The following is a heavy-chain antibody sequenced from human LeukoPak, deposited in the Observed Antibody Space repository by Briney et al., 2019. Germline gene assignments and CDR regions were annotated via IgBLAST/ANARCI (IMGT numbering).Heavy chain of an antibody. V-gene: IGHV1-18*01. CDR1: DYTFTSYG. D-gene: IGHD6-19*01. J-gene: IGHJ3*02. CDR3: ARDKAVADSGWAFDI. Sequence: GASVKVSCKASDYTFTSYGISWVRQAPGQGLGWMGWISGYNGNTNHAQKLQGRVTMTTDTSTSTAYMELRSLRSDDTSVYYCARDKAVADSGWAFDIWGQGTMVTVSS. CDR2: ISGYNGNT.